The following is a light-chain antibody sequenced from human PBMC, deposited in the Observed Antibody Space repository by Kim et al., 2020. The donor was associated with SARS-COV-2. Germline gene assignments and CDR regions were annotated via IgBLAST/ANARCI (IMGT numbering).Light chain of an antibody. Sequence: LYASVGTRVTIPCQASQDSRNYLNWYQHKSGKAPKLLIYDASTLDTGVPSRFSGSGSGTHFTFTITSLQPEDVATYYCHQYDDLIFGGGTKVDIK. J-gene: IGKJ4*01. CDR3: HQYDDLI. V-gene: IGKV1-33*01. CDR1: QDSRNY. CDR2: DAS.